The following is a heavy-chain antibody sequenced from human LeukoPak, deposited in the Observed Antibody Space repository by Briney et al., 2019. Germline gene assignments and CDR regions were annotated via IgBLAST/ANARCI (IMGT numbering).Heavy chain of an antibody. D-gene: IGHD4-17*01. Sequence: ESGPTLVNPTQTLTLTCPFPGFSLSTSGVGVGWIRQPQGKALEWLALIYWDDNKLYSPSLKRRLTITKDTSKNQVVLTMTNMDPVDTATYYCAHYGDYRFMYYFDHWGQGTPVTVSS. CDR1: GFSLSTSGVG. CDR3: AHYGDYRFMYYFDH. J-gene: IGHJ4*02. V-gene: IGHV2-5*02. CDR2: IYWDDNK.